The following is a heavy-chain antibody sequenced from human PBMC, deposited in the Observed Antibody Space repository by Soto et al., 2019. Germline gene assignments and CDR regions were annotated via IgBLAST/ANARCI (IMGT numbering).Heavy chain of an antibody. V-gene: IGHV3-21*04. J-gene: IGHJ4*02. CDR1: GFTFRSYT. Sequence: GGSLRLSCVASGFTFRSYTMNWVRQAPGKGLEWVSAIRGFSPYTYYADSVKGRFTISRDNSKNTLYLQMNSLRAEDTAVYYCARAPSGNYYFDSWGQGTLVTVSS. D-gene: IGHD1-26*01. CDR2: IRGFSPYT. CDR3: ARAPSGNYYFDS.